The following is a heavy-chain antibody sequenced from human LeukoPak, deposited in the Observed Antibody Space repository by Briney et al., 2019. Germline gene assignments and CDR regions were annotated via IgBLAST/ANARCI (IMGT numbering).Heavy chain of an antibody. CDR1: GYTFIGYY. J-gene: IGHJ6*03. V-gene: IGHV1-2*02. CDR2: IDPNSGGT. CDR3: ARDGWYKSYMDV. D-gene: IGHD6-19*01. Sequence: GASVKVSCKASGYTFIGYYMHWVRQAPGQGLEWMGWIDPNSGGTNYAQKFQGRVTMTRDTSISTAYMELSSLRSDDTAVYYCARDGWYKSYMDVWGQGTTVTVSS.